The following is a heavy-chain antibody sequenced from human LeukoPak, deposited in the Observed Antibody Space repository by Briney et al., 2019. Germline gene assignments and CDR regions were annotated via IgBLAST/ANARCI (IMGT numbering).Heavy chain of an antibody. CDR2: INHSGST. Sequence: PSETLSLTCAVYGGSFSGYYWSWIRQPPGKGLEWIGEINHSGSTNYNPSLKSRVTISVDTSKNQFSLKLSSVTAADTAVYYCARRGQAGYLYWGQGTLVTVSS. D-gene: IGHD3-16*02. V-gene: IGHV4-34*01. CDR1: GGSFSGYY. J-gene: IGHJ4*02. CDR3: ARRGQAGYLY.